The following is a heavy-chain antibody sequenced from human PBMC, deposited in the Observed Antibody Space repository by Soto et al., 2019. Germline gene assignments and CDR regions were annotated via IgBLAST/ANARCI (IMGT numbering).Heavy chain of an antibody. V-gene: IGHV1-8*01. CDR2: MNPNSGNT. Sequence: ASVKVSCKASGYTFTSYDINWVRQATGQGLEWMGWMNPNSGNTGYAQKFQGRVTMTRNTSISTAYMELSSLRSENTAVYYCASHLRYCSSTSCYPGGYYYYMAVWGKGTTVTVSS. D-gene: IGHD2-2*01. J-gene: IGHJ6*03. CDR1: GYTFTSYD. CDR3: ASHLRYCSSTSCYPGGYYYYMAV.